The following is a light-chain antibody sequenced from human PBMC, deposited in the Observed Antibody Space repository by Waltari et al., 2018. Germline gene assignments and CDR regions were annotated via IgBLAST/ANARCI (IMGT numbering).Light chain of an antibody. CDR3: SSYTSSNTVI. V-gene: IGLV2-14*01. J-gene: IGLJ2*01. CDR2: DVS. CDR1: SSVVGGYNH. Sequence: SALTPPAFVSGSPGKSTPLSFPGTSSVVGGYNHVSWYQQYPGKVPKLMIYDVSKWPSGVSNRFSGSKSGNTASLTISGLQAEDEADYYCSSYTSSNTVIFGGGTKLTVL.